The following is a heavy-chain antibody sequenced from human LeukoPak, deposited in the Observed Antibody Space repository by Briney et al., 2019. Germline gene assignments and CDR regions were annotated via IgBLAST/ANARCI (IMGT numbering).Heavy chain of an antibody. CDR2: ISSSSSTI. V-gene: IGHV3-48*01. D-gene: IGHD4-23*01. Sequence: GGSLRLSCAASGFTFSTYSMNWVRQAPGKGLEWVSYISSSSSTIYYADSVKGRFTISRDNAKNSLYLQMNSLRAEDTAVYYCARGADYGGKPGPYGMDVWGQGTTVTVSS. CDR1: GFTFSTYS. CDR3: ARGADYGGKPGPYGMDV. J-gene: IGHJ6*02.